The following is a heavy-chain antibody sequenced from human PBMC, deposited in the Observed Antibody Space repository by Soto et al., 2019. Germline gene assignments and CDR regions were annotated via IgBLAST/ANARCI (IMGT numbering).Heavy chain of an antibody. V-gene: IGHV3-30*18. Sequence: QVQLVESGGGVVQPGRSLRLSCAASGFTFSSYGMHWVRQAPGKGLEWVAVISYDGSNKYYADSVKGRFTISRDNSKNTMYLQMNSMRAEDTAVYYCANARSRWDYYDSSGYYPYFDYWGQGTLVTVSS. CDR1: GFTFSSYG. D-gene: IGHD3-22*01. CDR2: ISYDGSNK. J-gene: IGHJ4*02. CDR3: ANARSRWDYYDSSGYYPYFDY.